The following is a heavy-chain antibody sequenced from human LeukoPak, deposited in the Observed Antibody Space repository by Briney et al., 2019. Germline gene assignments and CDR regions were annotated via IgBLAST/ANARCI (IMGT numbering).Heavy chain of an antibody. V-gene: IGHV4-31*03. CDR1: GGSISSGGYY. CDR3: ARHGRRSGWYSDFDY. J-gene: IGHJ4*02. CDR2: IYYSGST. Sequence: SETLSLTCTVSGGSISSGGYYWSWIRQHPGKGLEWIGYIYYSGSTYYNPSLKSRVTLSIDTSKNQFSLKLSSVTAADTAVYYCARHGRRSGWYSDFDYWGQGTLVTVSS. D-gene: IGHD6-19*01.